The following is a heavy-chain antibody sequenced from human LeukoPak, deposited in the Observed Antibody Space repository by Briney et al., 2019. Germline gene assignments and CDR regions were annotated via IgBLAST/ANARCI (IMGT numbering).Heavy chain of an antibody. CDR3: ARGGYGHNMDV. Sequence: GSLRLSCVGSGFTFANYYMYWVRQAPGKGLVWVSRIKNAGIDTIYADSVKGRFTISRDNAKSTVYLQMNSLRAEDTAVYYCARGGYGHNMDVWGEGTTVTVSS. J-gene: IGHJ6*03. CDR2: IKNAGIDT. D-gene: IGHD3-10*01. V-gene: IGHV3-74*01. CDR1: GFTFANYY.